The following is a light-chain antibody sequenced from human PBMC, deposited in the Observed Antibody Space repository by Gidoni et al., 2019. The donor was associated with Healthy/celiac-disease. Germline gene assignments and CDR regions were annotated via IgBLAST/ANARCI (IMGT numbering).Light chain of an antibody. J-gene: IGKJ3*01. Sequence: DIQMTQSPSSLSASVGDRVTITCQASQDISNYLNWYQQKPGKAPKLLIYDASNLETGVPSRFGGSGSGTDFTFTISSLQPEDIATYYCQQYDNLLLFXPXTKVDIK. CDR3: QQYDNLLL. CDR1: QDISNY. CDR2: DAS. V-gene: IGKV1-33*01.